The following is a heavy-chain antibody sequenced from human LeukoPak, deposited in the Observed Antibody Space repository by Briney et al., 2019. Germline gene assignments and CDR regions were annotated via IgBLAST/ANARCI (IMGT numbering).Heavy chain of an antibody. CDR1: GYTFTGYY. D-gene: IGHD5-18*01. Sequence: ASVKVSCKASGYTFTGYYMHWVRQAPGQGLEWMGWINPNSGGTNYARKFQGRVTMTRDTSISTAYMELSRLRSDDTAVYYCARVKGKYSYGSGVFDYWGQGTLVTVSS. CDR2: INPNSGGT. J-gene: IGHJ4*02. CDR3: ARVKGKYSYGSGVFDY. V-gene: IGHV1-2*02.